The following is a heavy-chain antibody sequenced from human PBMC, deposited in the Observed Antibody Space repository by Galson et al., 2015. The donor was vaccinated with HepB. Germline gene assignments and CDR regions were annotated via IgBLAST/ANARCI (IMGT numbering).Heavy chain of an antibody. V-gene: IGHV3-23*01. J-gene: IGHJ4*02. CDR1: GFAFSNYA. CDR2: ISGSGPGT. CDR3: SLRGRYYFDY. D-gene: IGHD1-14*01. Sequence: SLRLSCAVSGFAFSNYAMGWVRQAPGKGLEWVSTISGSGPGTYYADFVKGRFTISRDNSKNTLYLQMSSLRADDTAVYYCSLRGRYYFDYWGRGTLVTVSS.